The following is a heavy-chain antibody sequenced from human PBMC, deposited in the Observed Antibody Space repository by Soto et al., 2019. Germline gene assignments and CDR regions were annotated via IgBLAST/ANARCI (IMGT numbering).Heavy chain of an antibody. CDR2: TSFDGSSG. V-gene: IGHV3-30*18. Sequence: QVQLVESGGGVVQPGRSLRLSCAASGFTFSSSGMHWVRQAPGKGLEWVAVTSFDGSSGYYADSVRGRFTISRDNSNNTLYLQMKSMRAEDTDISYCAKSPPAVAGYFYYCGQVTLGTVSS. D-gene: IGHD6-19*01. CDR3: AKSPPAVAGYFYY. J-gene: IGHJ4*02. CDR1: GFTFSSSG.